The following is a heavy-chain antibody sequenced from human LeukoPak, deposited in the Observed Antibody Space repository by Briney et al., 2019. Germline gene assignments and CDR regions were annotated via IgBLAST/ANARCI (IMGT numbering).Heavy chain of an antibody. Sequence: ASVKVSCKASGYTFTSYAIHWVRQAPGQRLEWMGWINTGNGNTKYSQEFQGRVTITRDTSASTAYMELRGLRSDDMAVYYCARVVRYSGGPLTDLLPYYFDYWGQGTLVTVSS. D-gene: IGHD6-19*01. CDR3: ARVVRYSGGPLTDLLPYYFDY. CDR1: GYTFTSYA. J-gene: IGHJ4*02. V-gene: IGHV1-3*03. CDR2: INTGNGNT.